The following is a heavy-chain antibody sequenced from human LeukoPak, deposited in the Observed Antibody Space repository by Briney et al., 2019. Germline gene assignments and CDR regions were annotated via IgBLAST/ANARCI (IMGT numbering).Heavy chain of an antibody. CDR3: ARDGGSGRQFDS. CDR1: GGSFSGYN. Sequence: SETLSVTCAVYGGSFSGYNWTWIRQPPGKGLEWIGEINHSGSTNYIPSLKSRVTISVDTSKNQSSLKLSSLPAADTAVYYCARDGGSGRQFDSWGQGTLVTVSS. CDR2: INHSGST. D-gene: IGHD3-10*01. J-gene: IGHJ4*02. V-gene: IGHV4-34*01.